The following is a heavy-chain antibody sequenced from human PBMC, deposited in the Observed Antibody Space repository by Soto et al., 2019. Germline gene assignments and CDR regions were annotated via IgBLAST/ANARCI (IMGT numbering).Heavy chain of an antibody. Sequence: PGGSLRLSCAASGFNFNTYWMYWVRQAPGQGLEWVATIDTDGSRKNYVDSVKGRFIISRDNAQNSLCLQMNSLRAEDTAVYYCGRVPLDGNCAKGVDIWGQGTTVTVSS. J-gene: IGHJ6*01. D-gene: IGHD2-21*02. CDR2: IDTDGSRK. V-gene: IGHV3-7*03. CDR1: GFNFNTYW. CDR3: GRVPLDGNCAKGVDI.